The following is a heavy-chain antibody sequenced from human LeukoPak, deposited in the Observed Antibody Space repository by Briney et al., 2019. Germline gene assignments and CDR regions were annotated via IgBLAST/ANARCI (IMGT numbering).Heavy chain of an antibody. CDR1: GYTFTGYY. J-gene: IGHJ3*02. V-gene: IGHV1-2*06. D-gene: IGHD6-6*01. CDR3: ARDWQLDAFDI. Sequence: ASVKVSCKASGYTFTGYYMHWVRQAPGQGLEWMGRINPNSGGTNYAQKFQSRVTMTRGTSISTAYMELSRLRSDDTAVYYCARDWQLDAFDIWGQGTMVTVSS. CDR2: INPNSGGT.